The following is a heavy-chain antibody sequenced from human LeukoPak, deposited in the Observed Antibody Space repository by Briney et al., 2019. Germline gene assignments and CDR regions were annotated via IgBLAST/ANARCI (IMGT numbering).Heavy chain of an antibody. CDR3: ASRVNDFWSGYCLDY. CDR2: IIPIFGTA. CDR1: GGTFSSYA. J-gene: IGHJ4*02. D-gene: IGHD3-3*01. V-gene: IGHV1-69*06. Sequence: GSSVKVSCKASGGTFSSYAISWVRQAPGQGLEWMGGIIPIFGTANYAQKFQGRVTITADKSTSTAYMELSSLRSEDTAVYYCASRVNDFWSGYCLDYWGQGTLVTVSS.